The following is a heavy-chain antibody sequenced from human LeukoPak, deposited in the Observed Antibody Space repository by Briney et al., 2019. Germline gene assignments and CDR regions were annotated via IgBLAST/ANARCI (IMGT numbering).Heavy chain of an antibody. J-gene: IGHJ2*01. D-gene: IGHD3-22*01. CDR3: AREDRVITWYFDL. Sequence: ASVKVSCKASGYTFTSYAMHWVRQAPGQRLEWMGWINAGNGNTKYSQKFQGRVTITRDTSASTAYMELSSLRSEDTAVYYCAREDRVITWYFDLWGRGTLVTVSS. CDR1: GYTFTSYA. CDR2: INAGNGNT. V-gene: IGHV1-3*01.